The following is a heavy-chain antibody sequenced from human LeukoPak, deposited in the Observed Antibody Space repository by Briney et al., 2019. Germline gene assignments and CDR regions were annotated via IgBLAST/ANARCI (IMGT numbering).Heavy chain of an antibody. CDR3: VGFDY. CDR1: GFTFNKYA. CDR2: TVGSRADT. Sequence: PGGSLSLSCAASGFTFNKYAMSWVRQTPGKGLEWVAATVGSRADTYHADSVKGRFTVSRDDSKNTLFLQMNTLRAEDTAVYYCVGFDYWGQGTLVTVSS. J-gene: IGHJ4*02. V-gene: IGHV3-23*01.